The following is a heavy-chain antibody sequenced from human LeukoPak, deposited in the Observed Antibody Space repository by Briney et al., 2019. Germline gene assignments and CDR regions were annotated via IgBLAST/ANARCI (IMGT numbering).Heavy chain of an antibody. CDR2: ISSTGTTV. CDR1: GFSFSDYY. CDR3: ASTAVVATDH. J-gene: IGHJ4*02. Sequence: TGGSLRLSCAASGFSFSDYYMSWIRQAPGKGLEWVSYISSTGTTVYYADSVKGRFTISRDNAKNLLYLQMNSLRAEDMAVYYCASTAVVATDHWGQGTLVTVSS. V-gene: IGHV3-11*01. D-gene: IGHD4-23*01.